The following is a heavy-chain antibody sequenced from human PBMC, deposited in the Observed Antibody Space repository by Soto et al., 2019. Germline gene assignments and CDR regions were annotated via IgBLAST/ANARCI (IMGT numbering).Heavy chain of an antibody. Sequence: SETLSLTCTVSGGSVSSGSYYWSWIRQPPGKGLGWIGYIYYSGSTNYNPSLKSRVTISVDTSKNQFSLKLSSVTAADTAVYYCARGFGYSSGWLGYWGQGTLVTVSS. CDR2: IYYSGST. CDR3: ARGFGYSSGWLGY. V-gene: IGHV4-61*01. J-gene: IGHJ4*02. D-gene: IGHD6-19*01. CDR1: GGSVSSGSYY.